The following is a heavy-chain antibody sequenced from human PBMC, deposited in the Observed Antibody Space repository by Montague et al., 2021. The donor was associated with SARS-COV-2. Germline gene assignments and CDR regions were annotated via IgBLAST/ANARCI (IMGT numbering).Heavy chain of an antibody. J-gene: IGHJ6*02. CDR2: IYYSGST. Sequence: SETLSLTCTVSGGAISSGSYYWGWIRQPPGKGLEWIGSIYYSGSTYYXXXLKSRVTTSVDTSKNQFSLKPSSVTAADTAVYYCARDTRITTLVVVNRYGMDVWGQGTTVTVSS. V-gene: IGHV4-39*07. D-gene: IGHD3-22*01. CDR3: ARDTRITTLVVVNRYGMDV. CDR1: GGAISSGSYY.